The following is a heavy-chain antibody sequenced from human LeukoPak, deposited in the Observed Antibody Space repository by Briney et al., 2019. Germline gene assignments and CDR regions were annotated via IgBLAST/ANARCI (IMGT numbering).Heavy chain of an antibody. J-gene: IGHJ4*02. CDR1: GFMFTAYA. D-gene: IGHD6-19*01. CDR3: AKASRQGAVASPLDY. V-gene: IGHV3-23*01. Sequence: GGSLRLSCAASGFMFTAYAMSWVRQAPGKGLEWVSAIGGDGGRTYYADSMKGRFTISRDNSKDTVFLQMNSLRAEDTAVYYCAKASRQGAVASPLDYWGQGTLVTVSS. CDR2: IGGDGGRT.